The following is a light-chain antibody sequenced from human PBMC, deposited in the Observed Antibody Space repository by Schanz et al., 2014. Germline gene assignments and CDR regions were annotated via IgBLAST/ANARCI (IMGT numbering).Light chain of an antibody. V-gene: IGKV1-5*01. CDR1: QTISGR. CDR3: QQYNSYPWT. CDR2: DAS. J-gene: IGKJ1*01. Sequence: DIQLTQSPSTLSASVGDRVDISCRASQTISGRLAWYQQKPGKAPKLLIYDASSFESGVPLRFSGSGSGTEFTLTISSLQPDDFATYYCQQYNSYPWTFGQGTKVEIK.